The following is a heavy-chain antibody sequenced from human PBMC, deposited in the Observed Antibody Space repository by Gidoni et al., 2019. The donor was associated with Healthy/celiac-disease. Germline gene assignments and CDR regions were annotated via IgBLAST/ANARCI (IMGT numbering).Heavy chain of an antibody. CDR1: GGTFSSYA. V-gene: IGHV1-69*01. Sequence: HVPLVQSGAEVKKPGSSVKVSCQASGGTFSSYAISWVRQAPGQGLEWMGGIIPIFGTANYAQKFQGRVTITADESTSTAYMELSSLRSEDTAVYYCARVKEGGSWFPGTYYFDYWGQGTLVTVSS. CDR2: IIPIFGTA. J-gene: IGHJ4*02. CDR3: ARVKEGGSWFPGTYYFDY. D-gene: IGHD2-15*01.